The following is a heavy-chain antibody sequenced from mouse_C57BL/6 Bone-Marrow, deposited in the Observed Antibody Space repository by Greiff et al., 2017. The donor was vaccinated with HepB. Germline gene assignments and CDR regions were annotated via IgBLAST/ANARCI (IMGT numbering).Heavy chain of an antibody. CDR2: IYPGSGST. J-gene: IGHJ4*01. Sequence: VQLQQPGAELVKPGASVKMSCKASGYTFTSYWITWVKQRPGQGLEWIGDIYPGSGSTNYNEKFKSKATLTVDKPSSTAYMQLSSLTSEDSAVYYCARSPHYYGSSYDLYAMDYWGQGTSVTVSS. D-gene: IGHD1-1*01. CDR3: ARSPHYYGSSYDLYAMDY. V-gene: IGHV1-55*01. CDR1: GYTFTSYW.